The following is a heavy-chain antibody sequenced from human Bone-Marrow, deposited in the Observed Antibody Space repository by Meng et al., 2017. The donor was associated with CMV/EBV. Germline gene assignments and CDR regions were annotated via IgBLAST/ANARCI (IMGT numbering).Heavy chain of an antibody. CDR1: GGSISSYY. D-gene: IGHD4-11*01. CDR3: ARTTVTTKGYYYGMDV. V-gene: IGHV4-59*01. Sequence: SETLSLTCTVSGGSISSYYRSWIRQPPGKGLEWIGYIYYSGSTNYNPSLKSRVTISVDTSKNQFSLKLSSVTAADTAVDYCARTTVTTKGYYYGMDVWGQGTTVTVSS. J-gene: IGHJ6*02. CDR2: IYYSGST.